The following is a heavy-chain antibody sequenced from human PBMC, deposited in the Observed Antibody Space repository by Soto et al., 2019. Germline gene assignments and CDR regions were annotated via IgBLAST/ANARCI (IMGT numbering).Heavy chain of an antibody. Sequence: SCALHRVRKNTGKGLEYVSSISTNGGSTHYADSVKGRFTISRDNSKNTQYLQMSSLRADDTAVYYCVKGEYYYDSSGYYPFDYWGQGTLVSVSS. CDR3: VKGEYYYDSSGYYPFDY. D-gene: IGHD3-22*01. V-gene: IGHV3-64D*06. CDR1: SCA. CDR2: ISTNGGST. J-gene: IGHJ4*02.